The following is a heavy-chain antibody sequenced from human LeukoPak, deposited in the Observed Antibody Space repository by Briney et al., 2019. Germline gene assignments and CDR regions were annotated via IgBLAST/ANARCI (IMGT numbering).Heavy chain of an antibody. J-gene: IGHJ4*02. CDR2: IYYSGST. V-gene: IGHV4-30-4*01. CDR3: ARRGSLGEDYFDY. D-gene: IGHD3-16*01. CDR1: GVSISSGDYY. Sequence: SETLSLTCTVSGVSISSGDYYWSWIRQPPGKGLEWIGYIYYSGSTYYNPPLKSRVTISVDTSKNQFSLKLSSVTAADTAVYYCARRGSLGEDYFDYWGQGTLVTVSS.